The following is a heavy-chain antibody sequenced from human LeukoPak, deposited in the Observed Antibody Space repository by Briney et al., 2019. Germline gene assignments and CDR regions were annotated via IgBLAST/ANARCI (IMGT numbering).Heavy chain of an antibody. V-gene: IGHV3-23*01. J-gene: IGHJ4*02. CDR2: ISGSGGST. Sequence: GGTLRLSCAASGFTFNKYGMSWVRQAPGKGLEWVSSISGSGGSTYYADSVKGRFTISRDNSKNTLYLQMNSLRAEDTAVYYCARGPSGYHNTGGQGTLVTVSS. D-gene: IGHD5-12*01. CDR3: ARGPSGYHNT. CDR1: GFTFNKYG.